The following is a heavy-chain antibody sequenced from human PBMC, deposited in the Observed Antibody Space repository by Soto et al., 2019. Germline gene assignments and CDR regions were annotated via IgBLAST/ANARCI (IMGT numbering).Heavy chain of an antibody. V-gene: IGHV1-8*01. D-gene: IGHD6-19*01. J-gene: IGHJ4*02. CDR2: MNPNSGNT. Sequence: GASVKVSCKASGYTFTSYDINWVRQATGQGLEWMGWMNPNSGNTGYAQKFQGRVTMTRNTSITTAYMELSSLRSGDTAVYYCARERSSGWYVDYWGQGTLVTVSS. CDR1: GYTFTSYD. CDR3: ARERSSGWYVDY.